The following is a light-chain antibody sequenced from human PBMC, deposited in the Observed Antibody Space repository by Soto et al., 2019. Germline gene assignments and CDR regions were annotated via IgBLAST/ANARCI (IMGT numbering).Light chain of an antibody. Sequence: EIVLTQSPGTLSLSPGERATLSCRASQSVSSSYLAWYQQKPGQAPRLLIYGASSRATGIPDRFSGSGSGTDFTFNHRKTEPEDFAVYYCQQYGSSPPWTFGQGTKVEIK. V-gene: IGKV3-20*01. J-gene: IGKJ1*01. CDR2: GAS. CDR3: QQYGSSPPWT. CDR1: QSVSSSY.